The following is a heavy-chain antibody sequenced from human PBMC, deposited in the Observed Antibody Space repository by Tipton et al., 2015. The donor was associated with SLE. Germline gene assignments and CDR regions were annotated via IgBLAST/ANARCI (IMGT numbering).Heavy chain of an antibody. J-gene: IGHJ4*02. V-gene: IGHV3-74*01. Sequence: SLRLSCVASGFTFSSYWMHWVRQAPGKGLVWVSRINSDGSTTGYADSVKGRFTFSRDNAKNTLYLQMNSLRAEDTAVYYCAKDSLTGTVDYWGQGTLVTVSS. CDR1: GFTFSSYW. CDR2: INSDGSTT. D-gene: IGHD1-7*01. CDR3: AKDSLTGTVDY.